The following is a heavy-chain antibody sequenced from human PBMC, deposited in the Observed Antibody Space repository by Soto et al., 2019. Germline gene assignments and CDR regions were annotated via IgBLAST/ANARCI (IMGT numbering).Heavy chain of an antibody. CDR1: GYIFTKYG. V-gene: IGHV1-18*01. D-gene: IGHD2-21*02. J-gene: IGHJ5*02. CDR3: ARLQLGGDRMLNWFDP. Sequence: QVQVVQSGPELKKPGASVKVSCKAQGYIFTKYGIGWVRQAPGHGREWMGLINVYNGDRKVAQKFQDRVSMTTDTATDTAYMELKSLRSGDTAVYYCARLQLGGDRMLNWFDPWGQGTLFTVSS. CDR2: INVYNGDR.